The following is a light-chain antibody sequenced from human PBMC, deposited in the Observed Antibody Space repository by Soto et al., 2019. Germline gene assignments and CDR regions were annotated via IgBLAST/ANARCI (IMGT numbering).Light chain of an antibody. CDR1: QGISSY. J-gene: IGKJ4*01. V-gene: IGKV1-9*01. CDR3: RELNRYPLT. Sequence: IQMAQTSSTECRAVGECRSITCRASQGISSYLAWYQQKPGKAPKLLIYAASTLQSGVPSRFSGSGSGTDMTFACSSLLPEDFASYSLRELNRYPLTIGGGTKVDIK. CDR2: AAS.